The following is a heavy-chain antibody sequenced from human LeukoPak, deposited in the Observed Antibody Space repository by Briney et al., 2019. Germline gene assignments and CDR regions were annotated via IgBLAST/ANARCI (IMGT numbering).Heavy chain of an antibody. D-gene: IGHD3-3*01. Sequence: PGGSLRLSCAASGFTFSSYSMNWVRQAPGKGLEWVSSISSSSSYIYYADSVKGRFTISRDNAKNSLYLQMNSLRAEDTAVYYCARAGGTIFVPGALNYGMDVWGQGTTVTVSS. J-gene: IGHJ6*02. CDR1: GFTFSSYS. V-gene: IGHV3-21*01. CDR3: ARAGGTIFVPGALNYGMDV. CDR2: ISSSSSYI.